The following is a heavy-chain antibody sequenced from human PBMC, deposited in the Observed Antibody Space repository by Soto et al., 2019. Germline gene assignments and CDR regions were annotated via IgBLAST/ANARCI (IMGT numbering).Heavy chain of an antibody. J-gene: IGHJ4*02. CDR2: IYYTGSS. V-gene: IGHV4-61*01. CDR3: ARHSPDSDWLSQFDY. CDR1: GGSVSSGNYY. Sequence: SETLSLTCTVSGGSVSSGNYYWSWIRQPPGKGLEWIGFIYYTGSSSYNPPLKSRVTISVDTSKNQFSLKLSSVTAADTAVYYCARHSPDSDWLSQFDYWGQGTLVTVSS. D-gene: IGHD3-9*01.